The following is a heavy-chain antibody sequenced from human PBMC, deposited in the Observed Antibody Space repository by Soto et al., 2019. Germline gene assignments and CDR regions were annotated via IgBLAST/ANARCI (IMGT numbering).Heavy chain of an antibody. Sequence: QVQLVESGGGVVQPGISLRLSCAASGFTFSSYGMHWVRQAPGKGLVWVLVIWFDGSKKYYGDSVKGRFPISRDNSKNTLYLQMNSLRAEDTAVYYCARALDAYDYTWGNYPPSGMDVWGQGTTVTVS. CDR3: ARALDAYDYTWGNYPPSGMDV. D-gene: IGHD3-16*02. CDR2: IWFDGSKK. V-gene: IGHV3-33*01. CDR1: GFTFSSYG. J-gene: IGHJ6*02.